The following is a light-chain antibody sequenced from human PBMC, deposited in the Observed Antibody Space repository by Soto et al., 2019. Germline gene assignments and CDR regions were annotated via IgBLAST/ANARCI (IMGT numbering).Light chain of an antibody. Sequence: DIVMTQSPLSLPVTPGEPASISCRSSQSLLHSNGYNSLDWYLQKPGQSPQLLIYLGSNRASGVPDRFSGSGSGTDFTLKISRVEAEYVGVYYCMQALQTPLYTFGQGTKLEIK. CDR3: MQALQTPLYT. CDR2: LGS. J-gene: IGKJ2*01. CDR1: QSLLHSNGYNS. V-gene: IGKV2-28*01.